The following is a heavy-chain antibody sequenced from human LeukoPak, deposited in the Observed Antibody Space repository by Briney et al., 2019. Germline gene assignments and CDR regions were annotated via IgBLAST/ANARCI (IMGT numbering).Heavy chain of an antibody. CDR2: IGTAGDT. J-gene: IGHJ4*02. Sequence: PGGSLRLSCAASGFTFSSYDMHWVRHATGKGLEWVSAIGTAGDTYYPGSVKGRFTISRENAKNSLYLQMNSLRAGDTAVYYCARVDYYGSGSYDYWGQGTLVTVSS. D-gene: IGHD3-10*01. CDR1: GFTFSSYD. V-gene: IGHV3-13*01. CDR3: ARVDYYGSGSYDY.